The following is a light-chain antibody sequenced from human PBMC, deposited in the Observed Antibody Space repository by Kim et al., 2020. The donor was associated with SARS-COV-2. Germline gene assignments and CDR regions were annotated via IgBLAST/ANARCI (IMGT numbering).Light chain of an antibody. CDR1: SLRSYY. V-gene: IGLV3-19*01. Sequence: SYELTQDPAVSVALGQTVRITCQGDSLRSYYASWYQQKPGQAPVLVIYGKNNRPSGFPDRFSVSSSGNTASLTITWAQAEDEADYYCNSRDSSGNHLVVF. CDR3: NSRDSSGNHLVV. CDR2: GKN. J-gene: IGLJ2*01.